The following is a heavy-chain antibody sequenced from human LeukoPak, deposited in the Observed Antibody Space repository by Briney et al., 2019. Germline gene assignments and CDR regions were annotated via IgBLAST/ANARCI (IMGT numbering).Heavy chain of an antibody. J-gene: IGHJ6*04. V-gene: IGHV4-30-2*01. CDR3: ARDCGDWPYYYGMDV. CDR1: GGSISSGGYS. D-gene: IGHD2-21*02. Sequence: PSETLSLTCAVSGGSISSGGYSWSWIRQPPGKGLEWIGYIYHSGSTYYNPSLKSRVTISVDRSKNQFSLKLSSVTAADTAVYYCARDCGDWPYYYGMDVWGKGTTVTVSS. CDR2: IYHSGST.